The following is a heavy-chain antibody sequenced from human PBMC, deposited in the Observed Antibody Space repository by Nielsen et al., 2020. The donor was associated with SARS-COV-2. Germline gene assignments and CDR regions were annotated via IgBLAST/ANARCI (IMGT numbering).Heavy chain of an antibody. V-gene: IGHV3-30*18. CDR2: ISSDGNKK. CDR3: AKVAPTYIAAAAANY. J-gene: IGHJ4*02. D-gene: IGHD6-13*01. CDR1: GFTFSSYG. Sequence: GESLKISCVASGFTFSSYGIHWVRQAPGKGLEWVAVISSDGNKKNYADSVKGRFTISRDNSKSTLYLQMNSLRPDDTAVYFCAKVAPTYIAAAAANYWGQGIVVTVSS.